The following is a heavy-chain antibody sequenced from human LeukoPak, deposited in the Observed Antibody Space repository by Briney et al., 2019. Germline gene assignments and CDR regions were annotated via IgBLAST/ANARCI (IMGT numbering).Heavy chain of an antibody. CDR3: ARGQSPVGTRFDP. CDR1: GFTSSSYW. V-gene: IGHV3-74*01. D-gene: IGHD5-12*01. CDR2: INSDGSST. J-gene: IGHJ5*02. Sequence: GGSLRLSCAASGFTSSSYWMHWVRQAPGKGLVWVSRINSDGSSTNYADSVKGRFTISRDNAKNTPYLQMNSLRAEDTAVYYCARGQSPVGTRFDPWGQGTLVTVSS.